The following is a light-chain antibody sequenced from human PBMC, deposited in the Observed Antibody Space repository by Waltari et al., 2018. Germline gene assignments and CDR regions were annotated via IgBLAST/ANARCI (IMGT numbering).Light chain of an antibody. Sequence: QSALTQPASVSGSPGESITISCTGTSSDVGGYNCVSWYQQHPGKAPKLMIYDVSNRPAGVSNRFAGSKSGNPASLTISGLQAEDEADYYCSSYTSSNTLVFGTGTKVTAL. CDR1: SSDVGGYNC. CDR2: DVS. CDR3: SSYTSSNTLV. V-gene: IGLV2-14*03. J-gene: IGLJ1*01.